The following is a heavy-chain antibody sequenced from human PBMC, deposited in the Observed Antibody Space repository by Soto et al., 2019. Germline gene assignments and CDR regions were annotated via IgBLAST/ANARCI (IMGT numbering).Heavy chain of an antibody. CDR1: GFTFSSYW. V-gene: IGHV3-21*01. J-gene: IGHJ3*02. D-gene: IGHD1-26*01. Sequence: GSLRLSCAASGFTFSSYWMSWVRQAPGKGPEWVATISATGNYIYYADSVRGRFTISRDNTKKSLFLQMSSLRAEDTAVYYCVSDFSRIVGATADAFDIWGQGTTVTVSS. CDR3: VSDFSRIVGATADAFDI. CDR2: ISATGNYI.